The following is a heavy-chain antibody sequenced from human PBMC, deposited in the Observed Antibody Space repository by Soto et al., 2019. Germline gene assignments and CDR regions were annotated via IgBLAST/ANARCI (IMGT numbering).Heavy chain of an antibody. CDR2: IWYDGSNK. Sequence: GGSLILSCGASGFTFSTYCMHWVRQAPGKGLEWVAVIWYDGSNKYYADSVKGRFTISRDNSRDTLYLQMNSLRADDTAVYYYARAVGPFDYWGQGTLVTVSS. J-gene: IGHJ4*02. CDR1: GFTFSTYC. V-gene: IGHV3-33*01. CDR3: ARAVGPFDY.